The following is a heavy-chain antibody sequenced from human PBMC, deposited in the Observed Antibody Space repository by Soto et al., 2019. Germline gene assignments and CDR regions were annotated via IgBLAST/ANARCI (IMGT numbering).Heavy chain of an antibody. CDR3: ARDGGGHTYCPTHYYYGMDV. Sequence: QLQLVQSGAEVKKPGSSVKVSCKASGGTCSHYAISWLRQAPGKGLEWMGEIIPIFGTAKYAQRFQGRVTSTADESTSTGYLELSRLRSEDTAVYYCARDGGGHTYCPTHYYYGMDVWGQGTKVTVSS. J-gene: IGHJ6*02. D-gene: IGHD5-18*01. CDR1: GGTCSHYA. CDR2: IIPIFGTA. V-gene: IGHV1-69*01.